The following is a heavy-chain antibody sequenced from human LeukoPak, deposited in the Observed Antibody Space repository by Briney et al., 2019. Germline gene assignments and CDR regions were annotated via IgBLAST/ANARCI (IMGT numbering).Heavy chain of an antibody. CDR2: ISSSSSTI. CDR1: GFTFSFYS. Sequence: GGSLRLSCVASGFTFSFYSMNWVRQAPGKGLEWVSYISSSSSTIYYGDSVKGRFTISRDNAKNSLYLQMNSLRAEDTAVYYCGRDRQLAHPWGQGTLVTVSS. V-gene: IGHV3-48*01. D-gene: IGHD1-1*01. J-gene: IGHJ5*02. CDR3: GRDRQLAHP.